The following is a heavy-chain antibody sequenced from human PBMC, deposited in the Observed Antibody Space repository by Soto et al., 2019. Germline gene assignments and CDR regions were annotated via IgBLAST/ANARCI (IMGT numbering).Heavy chain of an antibody. D-gene: IGHD3-9*01. J-gene: IGHJ2*01. Sequence: PSETLSLTCAVYGGSLSGYFWSWVRQPPGKGLEWIGEINHSGSTNYNPSLESRVNISIDTSKNQFSLKVSSLTAADTAVYYCAKTGPYDILTYWYFDLWGRGTLVTVSS. CDR3: AKTGPYDILTYWYFDL. CDR1: GGSLSGYF. CDR2: INHSGST. V-gene: IGHV4-34*01.